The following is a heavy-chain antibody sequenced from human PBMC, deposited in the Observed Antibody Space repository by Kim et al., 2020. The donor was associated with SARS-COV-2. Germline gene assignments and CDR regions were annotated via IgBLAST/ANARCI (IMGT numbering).Heavy chain of an antibody. CDR1: GYTFTSYA. CDR2: IDVDNGDT. Sequence: ASVKVSCKASGYTFTSYALHWVRQAPGQGLESMGWIDVDNGDTKYSQKFQGRVTLDRDTSANTAYMELSSLRSEDTAVYFCARAEEYWGQGTLVTVSS. CDR3: ARAEEY. J-gene: IGHJ4*02. V-gene: IGHV1-3*01.